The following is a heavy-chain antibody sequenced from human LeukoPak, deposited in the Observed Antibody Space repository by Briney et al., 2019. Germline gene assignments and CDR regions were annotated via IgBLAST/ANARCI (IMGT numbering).Heavy chain of an antibody. J-gene: IGHJ3*02. CDR1: GGSISTSNSY. Sequence: SETLSLTCAVSGGSISTSNSYWGWIRRPPGKGLEWVGSIYYSGNTYYNPSLKSRVTISVDTSKNQFSLKLSSVTAADTAVYYCARDYAGLSSLDIWGQGTMVTVSS. CDR3: ARDYAGLSSLDI. D-gene: IGHD2-15*01. CDR2: IYYSGNT. V-gene: IGHV4-39*02.